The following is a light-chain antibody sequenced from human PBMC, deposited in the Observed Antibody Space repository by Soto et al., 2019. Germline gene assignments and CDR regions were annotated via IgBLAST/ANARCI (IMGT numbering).Light chain of an antibody. J-gene: IGLJ1*01. CDR1: GSYNF. CDR3: CSYAGRSTYV. CDR2: DVS. V-gene: IGLV2-23*02. Sequence: QSVLTQPASVSGSPGQSITISCTVGSYNFVSWYQQHPGKAPKVLIYDVSKRPSGVSDRFSGSKSGNTASLTISGLQAEDEADYYCCSYAGRSTYVFGTGTKVTVL.